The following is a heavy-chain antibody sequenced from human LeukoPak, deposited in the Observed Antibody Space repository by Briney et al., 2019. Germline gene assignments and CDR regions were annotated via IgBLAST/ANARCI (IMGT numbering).Heavy chain of an antibody. D-gene: IGHD1-26*01. CDR3: ARDRSGSRRGWFDP. J-gene: IGHJ5*02. V-gene: IGHV1-46*01. Sequence: ASVKVSCKASGYTFTSYYMHWVRQAPGQGLEWMGLINPTGGSTGYAQKFQGRVTMTRDMSTSTDYMELSSLRSEDTAIYYCARDRSGSRRGWFDPWGQGTLVTVSS. CDR2: INPTGGST. CDR1: GYTFTSYY.